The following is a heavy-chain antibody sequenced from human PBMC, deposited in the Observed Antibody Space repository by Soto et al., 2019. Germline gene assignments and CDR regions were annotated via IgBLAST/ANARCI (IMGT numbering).Heavy chain of an antibody. Sequence: GGSLRLSCAASGFTFSSYSMNWVRQAPGKGLEWVSYISSSSTTKYYADSVKGRFTISRDNAKNSLYLQMNSLRDEDTAVYYCARDHYCSGDTCYLISFDYWGQGTQVTVSS. CDR3: ARDHYCSGDTCYLISFDY. J-gene: IGHJ4*02. D-gene: IGHD2-15*01. CDR1: GFTFSSYS. CDR2: ISSSSTTK. V-gene: IGHV3-48*02.